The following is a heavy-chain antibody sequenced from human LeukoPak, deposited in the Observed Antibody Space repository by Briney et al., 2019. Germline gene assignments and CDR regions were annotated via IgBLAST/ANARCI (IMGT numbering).Heavy chain of an antibody. CDR3: ARDVTGSYYKGDFDY. CDR1: GFTFSSYA. J-gene: IGHJ4*02. V-gene: IGHV3-23*01. CDR2: ISGSGGST. Sequence: GGSLRLSCAASGFTFSSYAMSWVRQAPGKGLEWVSAISGSGGSTYYADSVKGRFTISRDNSKNTLYLQMNSLRAEDTAVYYCARDVTGSYYKGDFDYWGQGTLVTVSS. D-gene: IGHD1-26*01.